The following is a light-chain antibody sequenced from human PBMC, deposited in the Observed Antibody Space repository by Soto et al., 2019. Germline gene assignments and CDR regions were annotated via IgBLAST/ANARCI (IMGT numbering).Light chain of an antibody. CDR1: QTVSSDY. CDR2: GAS. V-gene: IGKV3-20*01. Sequence: EIVLTQSPGTLSLSPGERVTLSCWASQTVSSDYLAWYQQKPGQAPSLLISGASSRATGVPDRFSGSGSRTDFTLTISRLEPEDSAVYYCQQYGTPPATFGGGSRVEIK. CDR3: QQYGTPPAT. J-gene: IGKJ4*01.